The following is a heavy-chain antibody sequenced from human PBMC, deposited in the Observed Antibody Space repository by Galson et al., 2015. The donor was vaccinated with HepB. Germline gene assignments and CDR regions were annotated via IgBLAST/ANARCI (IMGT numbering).Heavy chain of an antibody. Sequence: CAIPGDSVSSNSAAWNWIRQSPSRGLEWLGRTYYRSKWYNDYAVSVKSRITINPDTSKNQFSLQLNSVTPEDTAVYYCARDRPNTPDYYDSSGIDYYYMDVWGKGTTVTVSS. CDR2: TYYRSKWYN. J-gene: IGHJ6*03. V-gene: IGHV6-1*01. D-gene: IGHD3-22*01. CDR3: ARDRPNTPDYYDSSGIDYYYMDV. CDR1: GDSVSSNSAA.